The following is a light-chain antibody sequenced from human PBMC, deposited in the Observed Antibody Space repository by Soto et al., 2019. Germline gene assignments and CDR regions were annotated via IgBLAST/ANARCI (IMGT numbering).Light chain of an antibody. CDR2: EVS. J-gene: IGLJ2*01. CDR1: SSDVGGYNS. CDR3: SSYAGSNVV. Sequence: QSALTQPPSASGSPGQSVTISCTGTSSDVGGYNSVSWYQHHPGKAPKLMIYEVSKRPSGVPDRFSGSKSGNTASLTVSGLQAEDEADYYCSSYAGSNVVFGGGTQLTVL. V-gene: IGLV2-8*01.